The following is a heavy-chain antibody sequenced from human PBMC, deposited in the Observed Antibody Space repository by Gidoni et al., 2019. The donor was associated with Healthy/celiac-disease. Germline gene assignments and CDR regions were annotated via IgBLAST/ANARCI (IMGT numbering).Heavy chain of an antibody. Sequence: EVQLLESGGGLFRLGGSRGLSGPPPESPFGSYAMSWVRQAPGKGLEWVSAISGSGGSTYYADSVKGRFTISRDNSKNTLYLQMNSLRAEDTAVYYCAKLKWELRGGAFDIWGQGTMVTVSS. CDR2: ISGSGGST. V-gene: IGHV3-23*01. D-gene: IGHD1-26*01. J-gene: IGHJ3*02. CDR3: AKLKWELRGGAFDI. CDR1: ESPFGSYA.